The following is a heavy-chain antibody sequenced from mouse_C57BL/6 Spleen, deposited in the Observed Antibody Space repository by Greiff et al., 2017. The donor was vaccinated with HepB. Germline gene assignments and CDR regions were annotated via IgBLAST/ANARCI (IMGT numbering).Heavy chain of an antibody. CDR2: ISYDGSN. V-gene: IGHV3-6*01. Sequence: DVQLQESGPGLVKPSQSLSLTCSVTGYSITSGYYWNWIRQFPGNKLEWMGYISYDGSNNYNPSLKNRISITRDTSKNQFFLQLNSVTTEDTATYYCAREDDGYYLLFAYWGQGTLVTVSA. D-gene: IGHD2-3*01. CDR3: AREDDGYYLLFAY. CDR1: GYSITSGYY. J-gene: IGHJ3*01.